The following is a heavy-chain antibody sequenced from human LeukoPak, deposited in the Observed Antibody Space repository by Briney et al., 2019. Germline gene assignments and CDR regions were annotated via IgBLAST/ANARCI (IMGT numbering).Heavy chain of an antibody. Sequence: SETLSLTCAVSGGSISSGGYSWSWIRQPPGKGLEWIGYIYHSGSTYYNPSLKSRVTISVGRSKNQFSLKLSSVTAADTAVYYCARDSYYDSSGLDYWGQGTLVTVSS. CDR2: IYHSGST. J-gene: IGHJ4*02. V-gene: IGHV4-30-2*01. D-gene: IGHD3-22*01. CDR3: ARDSYYDSSGLDY. CDR1: GGSISSGGYS.